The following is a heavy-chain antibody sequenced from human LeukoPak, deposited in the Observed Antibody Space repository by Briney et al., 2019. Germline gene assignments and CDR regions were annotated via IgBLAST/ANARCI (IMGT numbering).Heavy chain of an antibody. CDR3: ARDLGCSSTSCYNHYFDY. J-gene: IGHJ4*02. CDR2: IIPIFGTA. V-gene: IGHV1-69*01. CDR1: GGTFSSYA. D-gene: IGHD2-2*02. Sequence: SVKVSCKASGGTFSSYAISWVRQAPGQGLEWMGGIIPIFGTANYAQKFQGRVTITADESTSTAYMELSSLRSEDTAVYYCARDLGCSSTSCYNHYFDYWGLGTLVTVSS.